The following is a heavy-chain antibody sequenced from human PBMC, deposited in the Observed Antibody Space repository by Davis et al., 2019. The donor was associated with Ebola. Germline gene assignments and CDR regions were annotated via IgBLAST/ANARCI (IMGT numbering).Heavy chain of an antibody. D-gene: IGHD3-3*01. V-gene: IGHV4-39*01. CDR2: IYYSGIT. Sequence: MPSETLSLTCTVSGGSIISSSSYWGWIRQPPRKGLEWIGSIYYSGITYYNPSLKSRVTISVDTSKNQFSLKRIPVTAADTAVYYCPRQGWSGYSLRHWLDPWGRGTLVTVSS. CDR3: PRQGWSGYSLRHWLDP. J-gene: IGHJ5*02. CDR1: GGSIISSSSY.